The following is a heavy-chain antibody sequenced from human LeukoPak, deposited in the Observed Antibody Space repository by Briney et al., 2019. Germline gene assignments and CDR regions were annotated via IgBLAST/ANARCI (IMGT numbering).Heavy chain of an antibody. Sequence: GGSLRLSCTASGFTFSGSAMHWVRQASGKGLEWVGRIRSKANSYATVYAASVKGRFTIPRDDSKNTAYLQMNSLKTEDTAVYYCTSGLSVRRSNNTPVDYWGQGTLVTVSS. CDR3: TSGLSVRRSNNTPVDY. J-gene: IGHJ4*02. CDR1: GFTFSGSA. CDR2: IRSKANSYAT. D-gene: IGHD1-1*01. V-gene: IGHV3-73*01.